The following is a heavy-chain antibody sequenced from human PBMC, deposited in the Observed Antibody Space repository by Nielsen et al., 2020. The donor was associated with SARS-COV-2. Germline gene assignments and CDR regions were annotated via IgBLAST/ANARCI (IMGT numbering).Heavy chain of an antibody. J-gene: IGHJ6*03. CDR3: ASGRSDPPFTVRRSYYYYYYMDV. D-gene: IGHD4-11*01. V-gene: IGHV4-34*01. CDR2: INHSGST. Sequence: WLRQPPGKGLEWIGEINHSGSTNYNPSLKSRDTISVDTSKNQFSLKLSTVTAADTAVYYCASGRSDPPFTVRRSYYYYYYMDVWGKGTTVTVSS.